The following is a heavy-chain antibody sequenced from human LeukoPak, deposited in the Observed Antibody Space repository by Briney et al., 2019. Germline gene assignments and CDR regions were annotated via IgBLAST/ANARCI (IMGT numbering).Heavy chain of an antibody. Sequence: SETLSLTCTVSGGSISSYYWSWIRQPPGKGLEWIGYIYYSGSTYYNPSLKSRVTISVDTSKNQFSLKLSSVTAADTAVYYCASITMIVAAWGQGTLVTVSS. J-gene: IGHJ5*02. CDR2: IYYSGST. CDR1: GGSISSYY. CDR3: ASITMIVAA. D-gene: IGHD3-22*01. V-gene: IGHV4-59*12.